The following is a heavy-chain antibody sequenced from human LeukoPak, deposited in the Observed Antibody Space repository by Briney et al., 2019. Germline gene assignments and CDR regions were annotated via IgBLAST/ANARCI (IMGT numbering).Heavy chain of an antibody. D-gene: IGHD3-3*01. CDR3: ARDPTRITIFGVVPQYMDV. CDR1: GGTFSSYA. CDR2: IIPIFGTA. J-gene: IGHJ6*03. V-gene: IGHV1-69*19. Sequence: SVKVSCKASGGTFSSYAISWVRQAPGQGLEWMGGIIPIFGTANYAQKFQGRVTITADEPTSTAYMELSSLRSEDTAVYYCARDPTRITIFGVVPQYMDVWGKGTTVTVSS.